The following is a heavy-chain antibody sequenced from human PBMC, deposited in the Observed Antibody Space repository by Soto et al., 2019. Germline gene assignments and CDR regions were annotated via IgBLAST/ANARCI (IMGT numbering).Heavy chain of an antibody. D-gene: IGHD3-16*02. Sequence: SETLSLTCTVSGGSISSGGYYWSWIRQHPGKGLGWIGYIYYSGSTYYNPSLKSRVTISVDTSKNQFSLKLSSVTAADTAVYYCARDSIWGSYRYFDYWGQGTLVTVSS. CDR2: IYYSGST. V-gene: IGHV4-31*02. CDR3: ARDSIWGSYRYFDY. J-gene: IGHJ4*02. CDR1: GGSISSGGYY.